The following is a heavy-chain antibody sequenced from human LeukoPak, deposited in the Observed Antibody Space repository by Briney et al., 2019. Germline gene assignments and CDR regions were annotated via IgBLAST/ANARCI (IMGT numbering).Heavy chain of an antibody. CDR1: GFTFRDYY. D-gene: IGHD2-2*01. CDR2: ISSSGSTI. Sequence: GGSLRLSCAASGFTFRDYYMSWIRQAPGKGLEWVSYISSSGSTIYYADSVKGRFTISRDNAKNSLYLQMNSLRAEDTAVYYCARDSCSSTSCYPTDFDYWGQGTLVTVSS. CDR3: ARDSCSSTSCYPTDFDY. V-gene: IGHV3-11*04. J-gene: IGHJ4*02.